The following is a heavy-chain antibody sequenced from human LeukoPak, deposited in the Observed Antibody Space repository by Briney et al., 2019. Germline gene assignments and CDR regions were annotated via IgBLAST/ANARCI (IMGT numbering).Heavy chain of an antibody. CDR1: GFTVSSNY. CDR2: IYSGGTP. CDR3: ARDYDILTTSWAFDI. D-gene: IGHD3-9*01. V-gene: IGHV3-53*01. Sequence: GGSPRLSCAASGFTVSSNYMSWVRQAPGMGLEWVSVIYSGGTPYYADSVKGRFTISRDNSKNTLHLQMNSLRAEDTAVYYCARDYDILTTSWAFDIWGQGTMVTVSS. J-gene: IGHJ3*02.